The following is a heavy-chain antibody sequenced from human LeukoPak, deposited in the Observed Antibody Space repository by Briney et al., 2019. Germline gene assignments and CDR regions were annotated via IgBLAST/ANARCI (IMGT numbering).Heavy chain of an antibody. D-gene: IGHD6-19*01. J-gene: IGHJ4*02. CDR2: IWYDGSNK. CDR3: ARDVQKIAVAGTGY. Sequence: GGSLRLSCAASGFTFSSYGMHWVRQAPGKGLEWVAVIWYDGSNKCYADSVKGRFTISRDNSKNTLYLQMNSLRAEDTTVYYCARDVQKIAVAGTGYWGQGTLVTVSS. V-gene: IGHV3-33*01. CDR1: GFTFSSYG.